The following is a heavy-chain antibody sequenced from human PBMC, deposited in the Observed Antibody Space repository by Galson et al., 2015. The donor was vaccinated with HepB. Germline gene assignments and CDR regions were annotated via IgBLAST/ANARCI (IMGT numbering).Heavy chain of an antibody. CDR1: GFTVNNNY. J-gene: IGHJ4*02. V-gene: IGHV3-66*01. D-gene: IGHD4-17*01. CDR2: IYRGSNT. CDR3: VRGGAYGDENY. Sequence: SLRLSCAASGFTVNNNYMNWVRQAPGKGLEWLSTIYRGSNTFYADSVKGRFTISRDNSKNTLYLQMNGLRAEDTAVYYCVRGGAYGDENYWGQGSLVTVSS.